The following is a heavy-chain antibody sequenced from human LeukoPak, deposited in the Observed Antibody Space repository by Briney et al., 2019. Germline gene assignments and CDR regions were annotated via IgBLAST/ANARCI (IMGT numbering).Heavy chain of an antibody. D-gene: IGHD3-9*01. CDR3: ARDYDILTGRTSFDY. Sequence: GASVKVSCKASGYTFTSYGISWVRQAPGQGPEWVGWISAYNGNTNYAQKLQGRVTMTTDTSTSTAYMELRSLRSDDTAVYYCARDYDILTGRTSFDYWGQGTLVTVSS. CDR2: ISAYNGNT. V-gene: IGHV1-18*01. CDR1: GYTFTSYG. J-gene: IGHJ4*02.